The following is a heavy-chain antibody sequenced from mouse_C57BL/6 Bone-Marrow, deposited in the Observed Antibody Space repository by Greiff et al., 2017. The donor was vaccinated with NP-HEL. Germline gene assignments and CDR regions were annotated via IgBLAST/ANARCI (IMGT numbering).Heavy chain of an antibody. CDR3: TGKYDYDRFAY. CDR2: IYPGNSDT. V-gene: IGHV1-5*01. CDR1: GYTFTSYW. Sequence: EVKVIESGTVLARPGASVKMSCTTSGYTFTSYWMHWVNQRPGQGLEWIGAIYPGNSDTSYNQKFKGKAKLTAVTSASTAFMELSSLTNEDSAVYYCTGKYDYDRFAYWGQGTLVTVSA. J-gene: IGHJ3*01. D-gene: IGHD2-4*01.